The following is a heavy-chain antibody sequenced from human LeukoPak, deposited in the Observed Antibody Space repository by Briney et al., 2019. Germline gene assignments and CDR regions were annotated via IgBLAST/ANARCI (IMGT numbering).Heavy chain of an antibody. Sequence: ASVKVSCKASGYTFTSYGISWVRQAPGQGLEWMGWISAYNGNTNYEQKLQGRVTMTTDTSTSTAYMELRSLRSDDTAVYCCVVLTSGIFDYWGQGTLVTVSS. CDR3: VVLTSGIFDY. J-gene: IGHJ4*02. CDR2: ISAYNGNT. CDR1: GYTFTSYG. V-gene: IGHV1-18*01. D-gene: IGHD1-26*01.